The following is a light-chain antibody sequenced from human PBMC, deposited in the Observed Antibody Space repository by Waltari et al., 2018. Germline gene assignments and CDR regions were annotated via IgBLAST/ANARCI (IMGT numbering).Light chain of an antibody. CDR2: VNSDGSH. J-gene: IGLJ3*02. CDR1: GEYSAYA. CDR3: QTWGTGIQV. Sequence: LVLTQSPSASASLGASVKLTCSLPGEYSAYAIAWHQQQPLKGPRYLRTVNSDGSHTKGDGISERFSGSSSDVDRYLIISRLQSDDEADYFCQTWGTGIQVFGSGTKLTVL. V-gene: IGLV4-69*01.